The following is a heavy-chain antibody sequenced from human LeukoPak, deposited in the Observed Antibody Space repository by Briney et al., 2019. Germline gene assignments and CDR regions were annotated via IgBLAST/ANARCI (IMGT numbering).Heavy chain of an antibody. Sequence: GGSLRLSCAASGFTFSSNWMSWVRQAPGKGLEWVANIKQDGSEKYYVDSGKCRFTISRDNAKNSLYLQMNSLRADDTAVYYCARDTVTRSLYYYYMDVWGKGTTVTVSS. J-gene: IGHJ6*03. D-gene: IGHD4-11*01. CDR2: IKQDGSEK. CDR3: ARDTVTRSLYYYYMDV. V-gene: IGHV3-7*01. CDR1: GFTFSSNW.